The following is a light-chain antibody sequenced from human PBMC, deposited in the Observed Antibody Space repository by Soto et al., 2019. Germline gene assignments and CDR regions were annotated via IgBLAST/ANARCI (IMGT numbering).Light chain of an antibody. J-gene: IGLJ1*01. CDR3: SSYTSISTYV. CDR2: DVS. CDR1: SSDVGGYDF. V-gene: IGLV2-14*03. Sequence: QSVLTQPASVSGSPGQSITISCTGTSSDVGGYDFVSWYQHHPDKAPRLMIYDVSHRPSGVSDRFSASKSGNTASLTISGLLAEDEADYYCSSYTSISTYVFGTGTKVT.